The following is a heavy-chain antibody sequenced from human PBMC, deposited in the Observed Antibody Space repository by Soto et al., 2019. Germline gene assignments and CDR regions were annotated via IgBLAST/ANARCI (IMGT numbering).Heavy chain of an antibody. J-gene: IGHJ4*02. V-gene: IGHV1-2*04. Sequence: QGQLLQSGAEVKKPGASVKVSCKTSGYSFTDYKLHWVRQAPGQGLEWMGWSGANAGGSNSAQKFQGSVTMTWETSITTAYLDLTRLTTNDTATYFCATWVDYGDFEGFDFWGQGTLVTVSS. CDR3: ATWVDYGDFEGFDF. CDR1: GYSFTDYK. CDR2: SGANAGGS. D-gene: IGHD4-17*01.